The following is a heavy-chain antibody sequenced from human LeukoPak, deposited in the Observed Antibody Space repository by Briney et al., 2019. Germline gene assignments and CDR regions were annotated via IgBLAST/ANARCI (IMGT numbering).Heavy chain of an antibody. CDR3: ARYGSGSTWFDP. V-gene: IGHV4-30-4*01. Sequence: SETLSLTCTVSGGSISSDNYQWSWIRQPPGKGLEWIGYINYTGSTYYSPSLKSRVTISVDTSKNQFFLKLSSVTAADTAVYYCARYGSGSTWFDPWGQGTLVTVSS. CDR2: INYTGST. J-gene: IGHJ5*02. D-gene: IGHD3-10*01. CDR1: GGSISSDNYQ.